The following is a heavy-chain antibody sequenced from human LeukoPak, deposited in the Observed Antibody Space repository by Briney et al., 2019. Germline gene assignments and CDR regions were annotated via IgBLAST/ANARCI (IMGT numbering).Heavy chain of an antibody. CDR1: GFTFSSNS. CDR3: ARDLSGSYYYYYYMDV. J-gene: IGHJ6*03. CDR2: ISSSSSYI. Sequence: GGSLRLSCAASGFTFSSNSMNWVRQAPGKGLEWVSSISSSSSYIYYADSVKGRFTISRDNAKNSLYLQMNSLRAEDTAVYYCARDLSGSYYYYYYMDVWGKGTTVTVSS. V-gene: IGHV3-21*01. D-gene: IGHD1-26*01.